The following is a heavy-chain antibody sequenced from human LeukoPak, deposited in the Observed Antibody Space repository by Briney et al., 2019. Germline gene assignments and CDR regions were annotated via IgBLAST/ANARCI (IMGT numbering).Heavy chain of an antibody. CDR3: ATSSSWYREYFQH. Sequence: SVKVSCKASGGTFSSYAISWVRQAPGQGLEWMGRIIPILGIANYAQKFQGRVTMTEDTSTDTAYMELSSLRSEDTAVYYCATSSSWYREYFQHWGQGTLVTVSS. CDR2: IIPILGIA. CDR1: GGTFSSYA. V-gene: IGHV1-69*04. D-gene: IGHD6-13*01. J-gene: IGHJ1*01.